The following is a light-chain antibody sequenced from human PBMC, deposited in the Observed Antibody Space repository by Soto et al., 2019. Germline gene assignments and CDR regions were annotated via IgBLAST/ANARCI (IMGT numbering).Light chain of an antibody. CDR1: QSVSSN. CDR2: GAS. J-gene: IGKJ5*01. Sequence: IVLTQSPATLSVSPGERVTLSCRASQSVSSNLAWYQQKPGQAPRLLIYGASTRATGIPARFSGSGSETEITLTNSSLQSADFAVYHCHQYNTWRITFGQGTRLDMK. CDR3: HQYNTWRIT. V-gene: IGKV3-15*01.